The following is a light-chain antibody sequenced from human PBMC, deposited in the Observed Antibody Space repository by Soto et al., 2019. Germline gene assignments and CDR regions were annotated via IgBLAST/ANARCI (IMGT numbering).Light chain of an antibody. V-gene: IGKV3-20*01. CDR2: GAS. CDR1: QSVSSSY. J-gene: IGKJ5*01. Sequence: EIVLTQSPGTLSLSPGERATLSCRASQSVSSSYLAWYQQKPGQAPRLLIYGASSRATGIPDRFSGSGSGTEFTITISRLEPEDSAVYYCQQYGSSPITFGQGTRLEIK. CDR3: QQYGSSPIT.